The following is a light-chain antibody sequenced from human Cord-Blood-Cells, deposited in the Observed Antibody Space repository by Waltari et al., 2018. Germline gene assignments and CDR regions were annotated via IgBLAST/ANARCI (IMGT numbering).Light chain of an antibody. CDR2: EGS. CDR3: CSYAGSWV. Sequence: QSALTQPASVSGSPGQSITISCTGTSSDVGSYNLVSWYQQHPGQAPNLMIYEGSKRPSGVSNRFSGSKSGNTASLTISGLQAEDEADYYCCSYAGSWVFGGGTKLTVL. J-gene: IGLJ3*02. V-gene: IGLV2-23*01. CDR1: SSDVGSYNL.